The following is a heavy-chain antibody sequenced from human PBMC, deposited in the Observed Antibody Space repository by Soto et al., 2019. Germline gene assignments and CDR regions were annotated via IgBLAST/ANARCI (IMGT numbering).Heavy chain of an antibody. Sequence: QVQLQESGPGLVKPSETLSLTCTVSGDSFSIYYWNWIRQPPGRGLEWIGYIYYSGSTTYNPSLKSRVTISVDTSNNQVSLKLSSVTAADTAVYYCARGIRRDGHLDYWGQGTLVTVSS. CDR2: IYYSGST. J-gene: IGHJ4*02. D-gene: IGHD6-13*01. CDR1: GDSFSIYY. V-gene: IGHV4-59*08. CDR3: ARGIRRDGHLDY.